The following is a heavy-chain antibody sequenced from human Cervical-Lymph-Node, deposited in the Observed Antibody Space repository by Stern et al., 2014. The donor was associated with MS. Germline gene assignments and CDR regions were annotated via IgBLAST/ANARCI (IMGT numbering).Heavy chain of an antibody. CDR3: ARDGGGNSSGYYHYYYYGMDV. V-gene: IGHV4-59*01. J-gene: IGHJ6*02. CDR1: GGSISSYY. CDR2: IYYSGST. D-gene: IGHD3-22*01. Sequence: QVQLQESGPGLVKPSETLSLTCTVSGGSISSYYWSWIRQPPGKGLEWIGYIYYSGSTNYNPSLKSRVTISVDTSKNQFSLKLSSVTAADTAVYYCARDGGGNSSGYYHYYYYGMDVWGQGTTVTVSS.